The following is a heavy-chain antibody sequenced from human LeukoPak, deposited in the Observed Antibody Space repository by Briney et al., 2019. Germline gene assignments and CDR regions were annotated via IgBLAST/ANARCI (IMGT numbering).Heavy chain of an antibody. J-gene: IGHJ4*02. CDR1: GFTFSSYA. CDR2: ISGSGGST. V-gene: IGHV3-23*01. CDR3: AKDRGYCTSTSCYSDY. D-gene: IGHD2-2*02. Sequence: PGGSLRLSCAASGFTFSSYAMSWVRQAPGKGLEWVSAISGSGGSTYYADSVKGRFTISRDNSKNTLYLQMNSLRAEDTAVYYCAKDRGYCTSTSCYSDYWGQGTLVTVSS.